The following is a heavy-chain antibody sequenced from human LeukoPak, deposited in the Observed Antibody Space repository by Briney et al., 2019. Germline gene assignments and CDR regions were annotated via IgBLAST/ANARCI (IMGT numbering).Heavy chain of an antibody. V-gene: IGHV3-15*01. CDR2: IKSKTDGGTT. J-gene: IGHJ5*02. Sequence: GGSLRLSCAASDFTVSSNYMTWVRQAPGKGLEWVGRIKSKTDGGTTDYAAPVKGRFTISRDDSKNTLYLQMNSLKTEDTAVYYCTTDNWNDEGYNWFDPWGQGTLVTVSS. D-gene: IGHD1-20*01. CDR1: DFTVSSNY. CDR3: TTDNWNDEGYNWFDP.